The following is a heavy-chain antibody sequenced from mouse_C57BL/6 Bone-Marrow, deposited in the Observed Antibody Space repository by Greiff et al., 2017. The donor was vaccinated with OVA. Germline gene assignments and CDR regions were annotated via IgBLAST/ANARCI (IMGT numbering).Heavy chain of an antibody. Sequence: QVQLKQPGAELVRPGTSVKLSCKASGYTFTSYWMHWVKQRPGQGLEWIGVIDPSDSYTNYNQKFKGKATLTVDTSSSTAYMQLSSLTSEDSAVYYCARGGYRVRMDYWGQGTSVTVSS. CDR2: IDPSDSYT. V-gene: IGHV1-59*01. J-gene: IGHJ4*01. D-gene: IGHD2-14*01. CDR3: ARGGYRVRMDY. CDR1: GYTFTSYW.